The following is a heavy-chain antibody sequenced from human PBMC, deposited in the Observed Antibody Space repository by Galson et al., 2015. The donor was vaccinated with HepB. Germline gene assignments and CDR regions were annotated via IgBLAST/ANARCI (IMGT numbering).Heavy chain of an antibody. V-gene: IGHV1-3*01. J-gene: IGHJ3*02. CDR1: GYTFTSYA. CDR3: AREGMRQWLDDAFDI. CDR2: INAGNGNT. D-gene: IGHD6-19*01. Sequence: SVKVSCKASGYTFTSYAMHWVRQAPGQRLEWMGWINAGNGNTKYSQKFQGRVTITRDTSASTAYMELSSLRSEDTAVYYCAREGMRQWLDDAFDIWGQGTMVTVSS.